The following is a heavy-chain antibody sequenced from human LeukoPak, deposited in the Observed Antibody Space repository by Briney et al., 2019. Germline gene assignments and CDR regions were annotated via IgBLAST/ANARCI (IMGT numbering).Heavy chain of an antibody. Sequence: SETGTGPCAVTGGSRSSIDRSWIRQPPGKGLEWIGYVSYSGSTNYNPPLKSRVTISVDTSKNQFSLKLRSVTAADTAVYYCARGEIKYSSSWYFDYWGPGNLVTVSS. CDR3: ARGEIKYSSSWYFDY. CDR2: VSYSGST. D-gene: IGHD6-13*01. V-gene: IGHV4-59*01. CDR1: GGSRSSID. J-gene: IGHJ4*02.